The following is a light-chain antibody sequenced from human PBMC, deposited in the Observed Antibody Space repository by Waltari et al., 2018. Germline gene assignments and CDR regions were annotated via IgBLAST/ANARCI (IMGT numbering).Light chain of an antibody. Sequence: SYVLTQPPSVSVAPGQTARITCGGNNSGSESGHWYQQKPGQAPVLVVYDDSDRPSGIPERFSGSNSGNTATLTISRVEAGDEADYYCQVWDSSSDLWVFGGGTKLTVL. CDR2: DDS. J-gene: IGLJ3*02. V-gene: IGLV3-21*02. CDR1: NSGSES. CDR3: QVWDSSSDLWV.